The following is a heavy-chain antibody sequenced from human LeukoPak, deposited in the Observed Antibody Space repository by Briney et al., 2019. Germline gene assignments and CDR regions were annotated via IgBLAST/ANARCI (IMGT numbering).Heavy chain of an antibody. V-gene: IGHV4-34*01. CDR2: INHSGST. Sequence: SETLSLTCAVYGGSFSGYYWSWIRQPPGKGLEWIGEINHSGSTNYNPSLKSRVTISVDTSKNQFSLKLSSVTAADTAVYYCARHRPSYCGGDCYYNWFDPWGQGTLVTVSS. CDR1: GGSFSGYY. J-gene: IGHJ5*02. CDR3: ARHRPSYCGGDCYYNWFDP. D-gene: IGHD2-21*02.